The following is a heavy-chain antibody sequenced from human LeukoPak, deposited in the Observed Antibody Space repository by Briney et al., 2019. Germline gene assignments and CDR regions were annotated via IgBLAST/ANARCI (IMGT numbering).Heavy chain of an antibody. CDR3: ASFYCSGGSCYSQGIDY. Sequence: ASVRVSCKASGYTFTGYYMHWVRQAPGQGLEWMGRINPNSGGTNYAQKSQGRVTMTRDTSISTAYMELSRLRSDDTAVYYCASFYCSGGSCYSQGIDYWGQGTLVTVSS. CDR1: GYTFTGYY. D-gene: IGHD2-15*01. J-gene: IGHJ4*02. V-gene: IGHV1-2*06. CDR2: INPNSGGT.